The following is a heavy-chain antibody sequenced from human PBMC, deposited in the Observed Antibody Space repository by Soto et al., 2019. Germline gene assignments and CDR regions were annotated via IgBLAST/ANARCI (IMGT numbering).Heavy chain of an antibody. CDR3: ARESDFWDDAYMRTFDI. V-gene: IGHV4-61*01. J-gene: IGHJ3*02. D-gene: IGHD3-3*01. CDR2: VYGSVNYSSGRT. Sequence: QVQLQESGPWLVKPSETLSLTCTGSGDSVRSRNLYWSWIRQGPGTELEWIGYVYGSVNYSSGRTNYTPSIKSRATISLDTSKIQFSLNLNSVTAADTAVYYCARESDFWDDAYMRTFDIWGQGTKVTVSS. CDR1: GDSVRSRNLY.